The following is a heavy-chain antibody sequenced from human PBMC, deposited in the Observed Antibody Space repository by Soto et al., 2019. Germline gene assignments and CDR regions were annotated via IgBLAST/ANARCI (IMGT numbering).Heavy chain of an antibody. Sequence: QLQLQESGPGLVKPSETLSLTCTVSGGSIISSTYYWGWIRQPPGKGLEWIGSINYSGSTYYNPSLTRRVTISVDTSKSQLSLKLSSVTAAETAVYYCARLYQGKRPPDYWGLGTLVTVSS. CDR1: GGSIISSTYY. CDR2: INYSGST. J-gene: IGHJ4*02. D-gene: IGHD2-2*01. V-gene: IGHV4-39*01. CDR3: ARLYQGKRPPDY.